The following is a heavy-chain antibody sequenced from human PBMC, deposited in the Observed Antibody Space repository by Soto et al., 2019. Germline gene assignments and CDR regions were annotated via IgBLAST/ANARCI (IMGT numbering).Heavy chain of an antibody. D-gene: IGHD3-10*01. Sequence: GGSLRLSCAASGFTFSDYYMSWIRQAPGKGLEWVSYISSSGSTIYYADSVKGRFTISRDNAKNSLYLQMNSLRAEDTAVYYCARGGIMVRGVIPLSYYYMDVWGKGTTVTVSS. CDR3: ARGGIMVRGVIPLSYYYMDV. CDR2: ISSSGSTI. V-gene: IGHV3-11*01. CDR1: GFTFSDYY. J-gene: IGHJ6*03.